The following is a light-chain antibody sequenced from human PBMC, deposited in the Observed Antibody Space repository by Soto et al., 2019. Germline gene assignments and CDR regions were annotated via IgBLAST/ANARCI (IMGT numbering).Light chain of an antibody. V-gene: IGLV2-14*01. CDR1: SNDVGAFDY. Sequence: QSALTQPASVSASPGQSISISCTGTSNDVGAFDYVSWYQQHPGKAPKLIIFEVFNRPSGVSTRFSGSKSGSTASLTISGLQAEDEADYYCAAWDDGLNGWLFGGGTKLTVL. CDR3: AAWDDGLNGWL. J-gene: IGLJ3*02. CDR2: EVF.